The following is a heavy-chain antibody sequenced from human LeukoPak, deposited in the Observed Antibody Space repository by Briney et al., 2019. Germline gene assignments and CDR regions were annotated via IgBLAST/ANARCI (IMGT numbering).Heavy chain of an antibody. D-gene: IGHD6-13*01. CDR3: AREQQLVHGYFDY. V-gene: IGHV3-30-3*01. Sequence: GGSLRLSCAASGFTFSSYAMHWVRQARGKGLEWVAVISYDGSNKYYADSVKGRFTISRDNSKNTLYLQMNSLRAEDTAVYYCAREQQLVHGYFDYWGQGTLVTVSS. CDR1: GFTFSSYA. CDR2: ISYDGSNK. J-gene: IGHJ4*02.